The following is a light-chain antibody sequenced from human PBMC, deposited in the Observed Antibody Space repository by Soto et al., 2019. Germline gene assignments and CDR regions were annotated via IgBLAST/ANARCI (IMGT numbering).Light chain of an antibody. J-gene: IGKJ2*01. CDR2: KAS. CDR1: QSISSW. Sequence: DIQMTQSPSTLSASVGDRVTITCRASQSISSWLAWYQQKPGKAPKLLLYKASSLESGVPSRFSGSGSGTEFTLTISSLQPDDFATYYCQHYNSYYTFGQGTKLEIK. CDR3: QHYNSYYT. V-gene: IGKV1-5*03.